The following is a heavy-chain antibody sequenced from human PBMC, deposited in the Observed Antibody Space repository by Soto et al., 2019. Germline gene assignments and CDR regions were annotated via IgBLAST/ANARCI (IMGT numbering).Heavy chain of an antibody. CDR1: GFTFSSYW. CDR3: ARVPGRSYGFYFDY. D-gene: IGHD5-18*01. V-gene: IGHV3-7*01. J-gene: IGHJ4*02. CDR2: IKQDGSEK. Sequence: PGGSLRLSCAASGFTFSSYWMSWVRQAPGKGLEWVANIKQDGSEKYYVDSVKGRFTISRDNAKNSLYLQMNSLRAEDTAVYYCARVPGRSYGFYFDYWGQGTLVTGSS.